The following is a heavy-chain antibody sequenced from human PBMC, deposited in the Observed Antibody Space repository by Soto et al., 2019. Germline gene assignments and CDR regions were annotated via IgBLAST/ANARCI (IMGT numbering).Heavy chain of an antibody. D-gene: IGHD3-10*01. V-gene: IGHV4-61*01. CDR3: ARDRPYYYGSGSYYNSSYGMDV. CDR2: IYYSGST. CDR1: GGSVSSGSYY. J-gene: IGHJ6*02. Sequence: SETLSLTCTVSGGSVSSGSYYWSWIRQPPGKGLEWIGYIYYSGSTNYNPSLKSRVTISVDTSKNQFSLKLSSVTAADTAVYYCARDRPYYYGSGSYYNSSYGMDVWGQATTGPVSS.